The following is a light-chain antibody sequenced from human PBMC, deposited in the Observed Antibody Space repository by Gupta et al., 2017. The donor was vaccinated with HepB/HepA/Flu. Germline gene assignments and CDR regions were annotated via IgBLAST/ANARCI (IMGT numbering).Light chain of an antibody. Sequence: QTVVTPETSLSVSPGGTVTLTCSLSSGSVPTNYYPSSYQPTPGQAPRTLIYNTDTRSSGVPDRFSGSILGNKAALTITGAQADDESDYYCMLYMTTGISVFGGGTKLTVL. CDR2: NTD. CDR1: SGSVPTNYY. CDR3: MLYMTTGISV. J-gene: IGLJ3*02. V-gene: IGLV8-61*01.